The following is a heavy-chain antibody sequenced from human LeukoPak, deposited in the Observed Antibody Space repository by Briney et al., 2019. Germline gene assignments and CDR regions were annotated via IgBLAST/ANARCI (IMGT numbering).Heavy chain of an antibody. CDR2: IYTSGST. CDR1: GFTFSDYY. Sequence: PGGSLRLSCAASGFTFSDYYMSWIRQPAGKGLEWIGRIYTSGSTNYNPSLKSRVTMSVDTSKNQFSLKLSSVTAADTAVYYCARGAALQIFGPPNYFDYWGQGTLVTVSS. J-gene: IGHJ4*02. CDR3: ARGAALQIFGPPNYFDY. V-gene: IGHV4-4*07. D-gene: IGHD3/OR15-3a*01.